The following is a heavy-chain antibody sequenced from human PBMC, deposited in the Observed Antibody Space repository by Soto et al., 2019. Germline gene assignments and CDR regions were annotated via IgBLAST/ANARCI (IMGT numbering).Heavy chain of an antibody. Sequence: EVQLVESGGDLVQPGGSLRLSCATSGFTINDYYISWVRQVPGKGLEWVGNIKGDGSDPHYADAVKGRFTISRDKAENLSYLQMNHLSVEDKAMYYCARDPVTADWGQGTPVNVSA. J-gene: IGHJ4*02. CDR3: ARDPVTAD. CDR1: GFTINDYY. V-gene: IGHV3-7*03. CDR2: IKGDGSDP.